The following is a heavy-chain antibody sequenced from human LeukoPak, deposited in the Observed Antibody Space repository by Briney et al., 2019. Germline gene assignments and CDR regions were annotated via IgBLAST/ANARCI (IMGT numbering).Heavy chain of an antibody. CDR3: ARDRNYYDSSGYYYMGY. J-gene: IGHJ4*02. CDR1: GLIFSDFW. V-gene: IGHV3-7*01. CDR2: MNQDGSEK. D-gene: IGHD3-22*01. Sequence: PGGSLRLSCAASGLIFSDFWMTWVRQAPGKGLEWVANMNQDGSEKYYVDSVKGRFTISRDNAKNSLYLQMNSLRAEDTAVYYCARDRNYYDSSGYYYMGYWGQGTPVTVSS.